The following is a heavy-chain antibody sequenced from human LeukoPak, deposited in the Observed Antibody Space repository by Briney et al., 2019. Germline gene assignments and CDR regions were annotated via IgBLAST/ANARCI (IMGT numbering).Heavy chain of an antibody. Sequence: SETLSLTCTVSSGFISRYYWSWIRQSPGKALEWIGYMYHGGSAHYSPSLKSRVTISIDTSKNQISLKVASVTAADTAVYFCARVRGQLWPPDYWGQGTQVIVSS. CDR2: MYHGGSA. V-gene: IGHV4-59*01. CDR1: SGFISRYY. CDR3: ARVRGQLWPPDY. J-gene: IGHJ4*02. D-gene: IGHD1-1*01.